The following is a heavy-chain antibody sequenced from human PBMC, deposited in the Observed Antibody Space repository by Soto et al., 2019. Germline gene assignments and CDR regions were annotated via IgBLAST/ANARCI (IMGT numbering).Heavy chain of an antibody. CDR3: ARGGYDWYFDL. CDR1: RYTFNTYY. J-gene: IGHJ2*01. CDR2: FNPSGGTT. Sequence: QVQLVQSGAEVKKPGASVKVSCKASRYTFNTYYIHWVRQAPGQGLEWMGMFNPSGGTTNYAQKLQGRVTLTRDTSTSTVYMELSSLRSEDTAIYYCARGGYDWYFDLWGRGTLVTVSS. V-gene: IGHV1-46*02. D-gene: IGHD5-18*01.